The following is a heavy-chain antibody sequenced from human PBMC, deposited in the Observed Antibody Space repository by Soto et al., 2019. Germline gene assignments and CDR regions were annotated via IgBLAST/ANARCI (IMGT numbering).Heavy chain of an antibody. CDR2: ISSCSSYT. CDR3: ARDHQVVGSSWPPFDP. J-gene: IGHJ5*02. V-gene: IGHV3-11*05. Sequence: QVQLVESGGGLVKPGGSLRLSCAASGFTFSDYYMSWIRQAPGKGLEWVSYISSCSSYTNYADSVTGRFTISRDNAKNSLYLQMNSLRAEDTAVYYCARDHQVVGSSWPPFDPWGQGTLVTVSS. D-gene: IGHD6-13*01. CDR1: GFTFSDYY.